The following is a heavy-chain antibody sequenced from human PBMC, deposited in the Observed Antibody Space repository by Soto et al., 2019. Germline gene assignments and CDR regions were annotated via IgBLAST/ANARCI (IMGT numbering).Heavy chain of an antibody. J-gene: IGHJ4*02. Sequence: QITLKESGPTLVKPTQTLTLTCTFSGFSLTTSGLGVGWIRQPPGKALEWLALIYWDDDKRYNPSLKSRLTITKDTSKNQVVLTITNMDPVDTATYSCAHRPHVLRWFGEYSFDYWGQGTLVTVSS. CDR1: GFSLTTSGLG. CDR2: IYWDDDK. CDR3: AHRPHVLRWFGEYSFDY. V-gene: IGHV2-5*02. D-gene: IGHD3-10*01.